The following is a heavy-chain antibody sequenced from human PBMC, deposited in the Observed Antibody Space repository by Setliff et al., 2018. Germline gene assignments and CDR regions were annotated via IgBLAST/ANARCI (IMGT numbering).Heavy chain of an antibody. D-gene: IGHD3-10*01. V-gene: IGHV1-2*02. CDR3: APLTRRYGSGSYPFDY. CDR1: GYTFTAYY. J-gene: IGHJ4*02. Sequence: ASVKVSCKASGYTFTAYYIYWVRQAPGQGLEWMGWINPNSGGTNSAQKFQGRVTMTRDTSISTAYMELSRLRSDDTAVYYCAPLTRRYGSGSYPFDYWGQGTLVTVSS. CDR2: INPNSGGT.